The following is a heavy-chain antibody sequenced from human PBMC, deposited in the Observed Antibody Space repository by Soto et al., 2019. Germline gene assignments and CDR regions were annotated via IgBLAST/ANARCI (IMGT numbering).Heavy chain of an antibody. Sequence: QVQLQESGPGLVKPSQTLSLTCTVSGGSISSGGYYWSWIRQHPGKGLEWIGYIYYSGSTSYNPSLHTRVTTSVHPSTTPFSLKLSSVTAADTAVYYSPRPSPSTVTTFDSWGQGTLVTVSS. D-gene: IGHD4-17*01. CDR1: GGSISSGGYY. J-gene: IGHJ5*01. V-gene: IGHV4-31*03. CDR2: IYYSGST. CDR3: PRPSPSTVTTFDS.